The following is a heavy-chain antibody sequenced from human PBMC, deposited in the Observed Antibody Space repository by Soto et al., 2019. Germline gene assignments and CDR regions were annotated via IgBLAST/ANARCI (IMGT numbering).Heavy chain of an antibody. CDR1: GFTFSNYG. D-gene: IGHD3-10*01. CDR3: AAGEPLNY. V-gene: IGHV3-33*01. Sequence: QMQLVESGGGVVQPGRSLRLSCAASGFTFSNYGMHWVRQAPGKGLEWVAIIWYDGSNKYYADSVKDRFTISRDNSKNTVYLQMNSLRAEDTAMYFCAAGEPLNYRGQGTLVTVSS. CDR2: IWYDGSNK. J-gene: IGHJ4*02.